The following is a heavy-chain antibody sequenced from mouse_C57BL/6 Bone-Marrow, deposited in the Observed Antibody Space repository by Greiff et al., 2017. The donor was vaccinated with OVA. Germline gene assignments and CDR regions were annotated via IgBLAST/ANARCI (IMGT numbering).Heavy chain of an antibody. D-gene: IGHD1-1*01. CDR2: INPNNGGT. CDR1: GYTFTDYN. V-gene: IGHV1-18*01. J-gene: IGHJ1*03. Sequence: VQLKESGPELVKPGASVKIPCKASGYTFTDYNMDWVKQSHGKSLEWIGDINPNNGGTIYNQKFKGKATLTVDKSSSTAYMELRSLTSEDTAVYYCALGDYGSSLYWYFDVWGTGTTVTVSS. CDR3: ALGDYGSSLYWYFDV.